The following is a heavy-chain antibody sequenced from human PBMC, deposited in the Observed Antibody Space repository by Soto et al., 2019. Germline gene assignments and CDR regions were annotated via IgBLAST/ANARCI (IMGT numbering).Heavy chain of an antibody. J-gene: IGHJ4*02. CDR1: GGSFSGYY. CDR2: INHSGST. D-gene: IGHD3-9*01. CDR3: ASGSYAILTGYYDLFDY. Sequence: PSETLSLTCAVYGGSFSGYYWSWIRQPPGKGLEWIGEINHSGSTNYNLSLKSRVTISVDTSKNQFSLKLSSVTAADTAVYYCASGSYAILTGYYDLFDYWGQGTLVTVSS. V-gene: IGHV4-34*01.